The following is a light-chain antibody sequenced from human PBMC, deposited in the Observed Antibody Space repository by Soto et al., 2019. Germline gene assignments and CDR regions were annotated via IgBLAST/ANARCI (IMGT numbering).Light chain of an antibody. J-gene: IGLJ2*01. CDR1: SNDVGGYNY. CDR2: EVS. V-gene: IGLV2-8*01. Sequence: QSALTQPPSASGSPGQSVTISCTGTSNDVGGYNYVSWYQQHPGTAPKLMIYEVSKRPSGVPDRFSGSKSDNTASLTVSGLQPEDEADYYCSSYAGSNIVFCGGTKLTV. CDR3: SSYAGSNIV.